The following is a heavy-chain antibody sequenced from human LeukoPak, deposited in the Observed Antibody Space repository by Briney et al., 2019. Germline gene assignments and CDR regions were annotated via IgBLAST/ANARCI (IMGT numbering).Heavy chain of an antibody. CDR3: ARQSYVWGSYRPDDAFDI. Sequence: GASVKVSCKASGYTFTGYYMHWVRQAPGQGLEWMGWINPNSGGTNYAQKFQGWVTMTRDTSISTAYMELSRLRSDDTAVYYCARQSYVWGSYRPDDAFDIWGQGTMVTVSS. CDR2: INPNSGGT. CDR1: GYTFTGYY. J-gene: IGHJ3*02. V-gene: IGHV1-2*04. D-gene: IGHD3-16*02.